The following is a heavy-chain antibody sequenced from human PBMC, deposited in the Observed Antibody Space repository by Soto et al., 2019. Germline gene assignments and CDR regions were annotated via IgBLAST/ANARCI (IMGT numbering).Heavy chain of an antibody. J-gene: IGHJ6*02. V-gene: IGHV1-46*01. CDR2: INPSGGST. CDR1: GYTFTSYY. CDR3: ARDRVGPLTPPPPYYYYGMDV. Sequence: ASVKVSCKASGYTFTSYYMHWVRQAPGQGLEWMGIINPSGGSTSYAQKFQGRVTMTRDTSTSTVYMELSSLRSEDTAVYYCARDRVGPLTPPPPYYYYGMDVWGQGTTVTVSS. D-gene: IGHD3-9*01.